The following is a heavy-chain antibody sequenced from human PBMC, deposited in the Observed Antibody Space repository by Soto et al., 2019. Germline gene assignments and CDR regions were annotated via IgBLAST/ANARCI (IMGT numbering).Heavy chain of an antibody. D-gene: IGHD5-12*01. CDR1: GGTFSSLG. J-gene: IGHJ4*02. CDR3: ATRGTQGRWLEFAHN. CDR2: IIPISGRT. Sequence: QVQLLQSGAEVKRPGSSVKVSCEASGGTFSSLGFTWVRQAPGQGLEWMGGIIPISGRTTFAQNFQGRVTLSADASKRTIYMDVTNLTCNDTAIYYCATRGTQGRWLEFAHNWGKGTLVTVSS. V-gene: IGHV1-69*01.